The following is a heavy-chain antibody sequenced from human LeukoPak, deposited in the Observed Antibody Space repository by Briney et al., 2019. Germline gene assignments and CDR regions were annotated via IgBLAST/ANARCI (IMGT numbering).Heavy chain of an antibody. Sequence: GESLKISCKGSGYSFTSYWIGWVRQMPGKGQEWMGIIYPGDSDTRYSPSFQGQVTISADKSISTAYLQWSSLKASDTAMYYCARRPGDYYDSSGYSNFDYWGQGTLVTVSS. CDR1: GYSFTSYW. CDR3: ARRPGDYYDSSGYSNFDY. J-gene: IGHJ4*02. CDR2: IYPGDSDT. V-gene: IGHV5-51*01. D-gene: IGHD3-22*01.